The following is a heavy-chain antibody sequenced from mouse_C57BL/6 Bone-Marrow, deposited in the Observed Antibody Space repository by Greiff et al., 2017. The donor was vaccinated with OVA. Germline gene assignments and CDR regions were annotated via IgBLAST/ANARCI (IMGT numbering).Heavy chain of an antibody. CDR2: IHPNNGST. CDR3: APITTVEAY. Sequence: VQLQQPGAELVKPGASVKLSCTASGFTINSYCMHWVKQRPGQGLEWIGMIHPNNGSTNYDEKFKSKATMTVDKSSSTAYMQLSSLTSEDAAVYYCAPITTVEAYWGQGTLVTVSA. V-gene: IGHV1-64*01. D-gene: IGHD1-1*01. J-gene: IGHJ3*01. CDR1: GFTINSYC.